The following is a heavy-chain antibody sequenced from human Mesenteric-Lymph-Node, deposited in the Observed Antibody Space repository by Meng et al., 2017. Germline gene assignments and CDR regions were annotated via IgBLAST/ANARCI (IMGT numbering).Heavy chain of an antibody. D-gene: IGHD1-26*01. CDR3: AKDSWWGWEPITD. J-gene: IGHJ4*02. Sequence: GESLKISCAASGFTFSSYAMSWVRQAPGKGLEWVSAISGSGGSTYYADSVKGRFTISRDNSKNTLYLQMNSLRAEDTAVYYCAKDSWWGWEPITDWGQGNRVNGAS. V-gene: IGHV3-23*01. CDR2: ISGSGGST. CDR1: GFTFSSYA.